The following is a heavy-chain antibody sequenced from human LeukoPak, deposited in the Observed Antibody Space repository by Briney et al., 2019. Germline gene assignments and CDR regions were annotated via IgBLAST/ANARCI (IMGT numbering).Heavy chain of an antibody. CDR3: ARGRNDYVWGSYRGPQYYFDY. D-gene: IGHD3-16*02. CDR2: INHSGST. CDR1: GGSFSGYY. Sequence: SETLSLTCAVYGGSFSGYYWSWIRQPPGKGLEWIGEINHSGSTNYNPSLKSRVTISVDTSKNQFSLKLSSVTAADTAVYYCARGRNDYVWGSYRGPQYYFDYWGQGTLVTVSS. V-gene: IGHV4-34*01. J-gene: IGHJ4*02.